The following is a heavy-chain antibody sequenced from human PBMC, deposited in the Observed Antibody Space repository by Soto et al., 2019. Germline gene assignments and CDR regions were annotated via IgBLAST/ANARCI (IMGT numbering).Heavy chain of an antibody. Sequence: QVQLVQSGAEVKKPGSSVKVSCKASGGTFNNYVVNWVRQAPGQGLEWMGGILPNFATANYAQKFQGRVTITADKSTSTAYMKLTSLRSEDTAVYYCAGRCDSTTCLGHFDYWGQGTLVTVAS. CDR3: AGRCDSTTCLGHFDY. CDR2: ILPNFATA. D-gene: IGHD2-2*01. V-gene: IGHV1-69*06. CDR1: GGTFNNYV. J-gene: IGHJ4*02.